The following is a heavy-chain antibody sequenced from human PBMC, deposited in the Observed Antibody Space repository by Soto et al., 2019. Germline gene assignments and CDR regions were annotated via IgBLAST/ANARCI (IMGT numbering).Heavy chain of an antibody. CDR2: LVAGSGNT. D-gene: IGHD2-15*01. J-gene: IGHJ6*02. CDR3: AADCRGIRVWASYYYCLDV. CDR1: GFTFTSYS. V-gene: IGHV1-58*01. Sequence: SVKVSCKASGFTFTSYSVHWVRQARGQRLEWIGWLVAGSGNTNYAQKFQDRVTITRDTSTSTAYMELSSLRSEDTAVYYCAADCRGIRVWASYYYCLDVWGQGTLVTVSS.